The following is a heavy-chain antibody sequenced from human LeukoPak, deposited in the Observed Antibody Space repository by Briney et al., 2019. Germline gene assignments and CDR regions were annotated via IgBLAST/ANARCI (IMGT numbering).Heavy chain of an antibody. CDR2: MSSRSGII. Sequence: GGSLRLSCVASGFNFSDYYMNWIRQSPGKGLEWISYMSSRSGIIYYADSVKGRFTISRDNAKNTLYLQTNSLRAQDTAVYYCVRGVPRVPGIDYWGQGTLVTVSS. J-gene: IGHJ4*02. CDR3: VRGVPRVPGIDY. V-gene: IGHV3-11*04. CDR1: GFNFSDYY. D-gene: IGHD2-2*01.